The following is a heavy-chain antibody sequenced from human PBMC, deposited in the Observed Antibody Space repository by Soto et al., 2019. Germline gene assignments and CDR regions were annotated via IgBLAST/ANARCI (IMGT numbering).Heavy chain of an antibody. J-gene: IGHJ3*02. CDR2: IYYSGST. CDR3: ARSRWPLDAFDS. V-gene: IGHV4-31*03. Sequence: SETLSLTCTVSGGSISSGGYYWSWIRQHPGKGLEWIGYIYYSGSTYYNPSLKSRVTISVDTSKNQFSLKLSSVTAADTAVYYCARSRWPLDAFDSCGQGTMVTVS. CDR1: GGSISSGGYY.